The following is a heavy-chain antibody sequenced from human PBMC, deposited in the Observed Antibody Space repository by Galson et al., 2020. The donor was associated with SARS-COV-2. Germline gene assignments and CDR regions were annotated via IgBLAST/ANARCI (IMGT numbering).Heavy chain of an antibody. V-gene: IGHV3-30-3*01. J-gene: IGHJ4*02. Sequence: GGSLRLSCAASGFNFTNYAMHWARQVPGKGLEWVAVISYDGTNKHHADSVKGRFTISRDNSKNTIHLQMNSLRGEDTAVYYCARDGYSSGWYLGDFDSWGQGTLGTVSS. CDR3: ARDGYSSGWYLGDFDS. D-gene: IGHD6-19*01. CDR1: GFNFTNYA. CDR2: ISYDGTNK.